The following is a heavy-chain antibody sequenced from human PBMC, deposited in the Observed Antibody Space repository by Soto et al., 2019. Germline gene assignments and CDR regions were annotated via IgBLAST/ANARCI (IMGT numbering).Heavy chain of an antibody. D-gene: IGHD6-13*01. CDR2: INAGNGNT. J-gene: IGHJ4*02. CDR1: GYTFTSYV. CDR3: ARDIRYSSSWDGALGY. Sequence: QVQLVQSGAEVKKPVASVKVSCKASGYTFTSYVMHWVLQAPGLRLEWMGWINAGNGNTKYSQKFQGRVTITRDTSASTAYMELSRLRSEDTAVYYCARDIRYSSSWDGALGYWGQGPLVTGSS. V-gene: IGHV1-3*01.